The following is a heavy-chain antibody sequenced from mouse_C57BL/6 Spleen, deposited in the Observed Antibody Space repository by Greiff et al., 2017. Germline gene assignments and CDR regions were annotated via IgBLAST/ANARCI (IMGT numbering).Heavy chain of an antibody. D-gene: IGHD2-5*01. CDR3: ARTFHIVTTYYFDY. J-gene: IGHJ2*01. CDR2: IWTGGGT. V-gene: IGHV2-9-1*01. CDR1: GFSLTSYA. Sequence: VKLMESGPGLVAPSQSLSITCTVSGFSLTSYAISWVRQPPGKGLEWLGVIWTGGGTNYNSALKSRLSISKDNSKSQVFLKMNSLQTDDTARYYCARTFHIVTTYYFDYWGQGTTLTVSS.